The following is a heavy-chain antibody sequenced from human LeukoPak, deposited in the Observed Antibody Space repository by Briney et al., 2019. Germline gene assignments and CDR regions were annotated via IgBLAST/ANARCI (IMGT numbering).Heavy chain of an antibody. CDR3: ARGRTYYYDSSGYLLDY. CDR1: GGSFSGYY. CDR2: INHSGST. D-gene: IGHD3-22*01. V-gene: IGHV4-34*01. J-gene: IGHJ4*02. Sequence: SETLSLTCAVYGGSFSGYYWSWIRQPPGKGLEWIGEINHSGSTNYNLSLKSRVTISVDTSKNQFSLKLSSVTAADTAVYYCARGRTYYYDSSGYLLDYWGQGTLVTVSS.